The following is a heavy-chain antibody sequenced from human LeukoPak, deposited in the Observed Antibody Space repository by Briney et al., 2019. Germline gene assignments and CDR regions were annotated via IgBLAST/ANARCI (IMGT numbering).Heavy chain of an antibody. CDR3: ARGKEFMVRGEHKETYYMDV. CDR2: ISSSSSYI. Sequence: PGGSLRLSCAASGFTFSSYSMNWVRQAPGKGLEWVSSISSSSSYIYYADSVKGRFTISRDNAKNSLYLQMNSLRAEDTAVYYCARGKEFMVRGEHKETYYMDVWGKGTTVTVSS. J-gene: IGHJ6*03. D-gene: IGHD3-10*01. V-gene: IGHV3-21*01. CDR1: GFTFSSYS.